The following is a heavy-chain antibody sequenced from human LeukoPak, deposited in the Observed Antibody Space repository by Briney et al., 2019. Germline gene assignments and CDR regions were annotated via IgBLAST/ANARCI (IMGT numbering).Heavy chain of an antibody. CDR2: IYYSGDTGNT. CDR1: GGSISSYY. V-gene: IGHV4-59*01. Sequence: TSETLSLTCTVSGGSISSYYWNWIRQPPGKGLEWIGYIYYSGDTGNTNYNPSLKSRVTISADTSKNQFSLKLRSMTAADTAVYYCARTRGVNDVDSWGQGTLVTVSS. J-gene: IGHJ4*02. CDR3: ARTRGVNDVDS. D-gene: IGHD3-10*01.